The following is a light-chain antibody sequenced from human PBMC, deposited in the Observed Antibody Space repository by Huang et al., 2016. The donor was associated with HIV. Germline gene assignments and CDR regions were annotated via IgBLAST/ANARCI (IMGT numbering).Light chain of an antibody. CDR1: QTVNSN. V-gene: IGKV3-15*01. CDR3: QQYNNWLA. J-gene: IGKJ1*01. Sequence: EIVMTQSPATLSVSPGERATLSCRASQTVNSNLAWYQPKPGQAPRLLIYGASTRASGVPARFSGSGSGTKFTLTISSLQSEDFAVYYCQQYNNWLAFGQGTKVEIK. CDR2: GAS.